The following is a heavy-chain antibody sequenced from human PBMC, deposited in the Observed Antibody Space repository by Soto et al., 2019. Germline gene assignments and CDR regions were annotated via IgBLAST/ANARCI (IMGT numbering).Heavy chain of an antibody. CDR1: GFMFSGYG. CDR3: ARDAAIGYYLGPFNY. J-gene: IGHJ4*02. V-gene: IGHV3-33*01. D-gene: IGHD6-25*01. CDR2: IWYDGSNK. Sequence: QVQLVESGGGVVQPGRSLRLSCAASGFMFSGYGMHWVRQAPGKGLEWVAVIWYDGSNKYYADSVKGRFNISRDNSKNTLLLQMNSLRVEDAAFYYCARDAAIGYYLGPFNYLGEGNQVTVSS.